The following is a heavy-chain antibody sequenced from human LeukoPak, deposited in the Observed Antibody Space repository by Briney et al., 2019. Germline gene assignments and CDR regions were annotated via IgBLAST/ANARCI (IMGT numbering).Heavy chain of an antibody. V-gene: IGHV1-2*02. J-gene: IGHJ4*02. CDR3: VRGGTTEVAIFGVVRYKY. CDR1: GYTFPDYY. D-gene: IGHD3-3*01. CDR2: IKPNSGGT. Sequence: ASVKVSCETSGYTFPDYYIHWMRQAPGQGLEWMGWIKPNSGGTKYAQKLQGKVTLTRDTSISTAYMELSRLTFDDTAMYYCVRGGTTEVAIFGVVRYKYWGQGTLVTVSS.